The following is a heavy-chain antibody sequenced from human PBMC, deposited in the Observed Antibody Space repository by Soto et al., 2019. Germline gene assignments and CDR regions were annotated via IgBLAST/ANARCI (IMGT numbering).Heavy chain of an antibody. J-gene: IGHJ4*02. CDR1: GFSFSRFA. D-gene: IGHD2-2*02. Sequence: GGSLRLSCAASGFSFSRFAMNWVRQAPGKGLEWVSRISDSGVGTYYADSVKGRFTISRDNSKNTLYVQMNSLRAEDTAVYYCAKDRGCSSINCYTSELDYWGQGTLVTVSS. CDR3: AKDRGCSSINCYTSELDY. V-gene: IGHV3-23*01. CDR2: ISDSGVGT.